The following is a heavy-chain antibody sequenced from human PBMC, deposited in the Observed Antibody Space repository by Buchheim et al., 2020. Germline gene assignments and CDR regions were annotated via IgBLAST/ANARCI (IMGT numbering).Heavy chain of an antibody. Sequence: QVQLVESGGGVVQPGRSLRLSCAASGFTFSSYGMHWVRQAPGKGLEWVAVISYDGSNKYYADSVKGRFTISRDNSKNTLYLQMNSLRAEDTAVYYCARDRGYSSLDYWGQGTL. V-gene: IGHV3-30*03. CDR2: ISYDGSNK. J-gene: IGHJ4*02. D-gene: IGHD6-13*01. CDR3: ARDRGYSSLDY. CDR1: GFTFSSYG.